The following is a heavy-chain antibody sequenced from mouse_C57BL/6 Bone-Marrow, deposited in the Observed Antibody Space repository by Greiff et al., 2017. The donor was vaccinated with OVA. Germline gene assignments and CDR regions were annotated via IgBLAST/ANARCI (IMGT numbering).Heavy chain of an antibody. D-gene: IGHD2-2*01. V-gene: IGHV14-2*01. CDR1: GFNIKDYY. CDR3: AYGYDVEYYFDY. CDR2: IDPEDGET. Sequence: VQLQQSGAELVKPGASVKLSCTASGFNIKDYYMHWVKQRTEQGLEWIGRIDPEDGETKYAPKFQGKATITADTSSNTAYLQLSSLTSEATAVYYCAYGYDVEYYFDYWGQGTTLTVSS. J-gene: IGHJ2*01.